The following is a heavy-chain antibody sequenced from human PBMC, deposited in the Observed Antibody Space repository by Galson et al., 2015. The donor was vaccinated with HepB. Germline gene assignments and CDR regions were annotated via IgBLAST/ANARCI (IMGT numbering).Heavy chain of an antibody. D-gene: IGHD3-22*01. CDR2: FDPEDGET. CDR1: GYTLTELS. Sequence: SVKVFCKVSGYTLTELSMHWVRQAPGKGLEWMGGFDPEDGETIYAQKFQGRVTMTEDTSTDTAYMELSSLRSEDTAVYYCATDLYDSSGYHYWGQGTLVTVSS. J-gene: IGHJ4*02. CDR3: ATDLYDSSGYHY. V-gene: IGHV1-24*01.